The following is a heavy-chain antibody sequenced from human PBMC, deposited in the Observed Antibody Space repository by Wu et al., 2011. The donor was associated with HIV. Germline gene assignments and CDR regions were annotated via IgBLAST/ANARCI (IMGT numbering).Heavy chain of an antibody. CDR2: ISAYNGNT. CDR3: ARDGSSAQLDLYYNHMDV. D-gene: IGHD6-6*01. V-gene: IGHV1-18*04. Sequence: QVQLVQSGAEVKKPGSSVRVSCQASGDTFSSYAISWVRQAPGQGLEWMGWISAYNGNTNYAQKLQGRVTMTTDTSTSTAYMELRSLRSDDTAVYYCARDGSSAQLDLYYNHMDVWGKGTTVTVXS. CDR1: GDTFSSYA. J-gene: IGHJ6*03.